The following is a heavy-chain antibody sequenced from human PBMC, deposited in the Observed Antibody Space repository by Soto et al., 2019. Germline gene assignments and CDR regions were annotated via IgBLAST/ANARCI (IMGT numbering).Heavy chain of an antibody. J-gene: IGHJ5*02. CDR1: GGSISSGGYS. Sequence: QLQLQESGSGLVRPSQTLSLTCAVSGGSISSGGYSWNWIRQPPGKGLEWIGYIYHSGSTLYNPSLKSRVXXXVXQPKNQFSLKLTSVTAADTAVYYCARDQLEGNWFDPWGQGTLVTVSS. CDR3: ARDQLEGNWFDP. D-gene: IGHD1-1*01. CDR2: IYHSGST. V-gene: IGHV4-30-2*01.